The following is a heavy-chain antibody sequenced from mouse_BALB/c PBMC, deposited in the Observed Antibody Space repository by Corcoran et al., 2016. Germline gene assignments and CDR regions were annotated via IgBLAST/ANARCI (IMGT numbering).Heavy chain of an antibody. V-gene: IGHV9-3-1*01. J-gene: IGHJ4*01. CDR2: INTYTGEP. CDR1: GYTFPNYG. CDR3: AREPYAMDY. Sequence: QIQLVQSGPELKKPGETGKISCKASGYTFPNYGMNWVKQAPGKGLKWMGWINTYTGEPTYADDFKGRFAFSLETSASTAYLQINNLKNEDTATYFCAREPYAMDYWGQGTSVTVSS.